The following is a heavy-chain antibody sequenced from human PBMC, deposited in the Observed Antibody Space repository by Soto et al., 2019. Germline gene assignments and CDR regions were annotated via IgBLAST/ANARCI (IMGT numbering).Heavy chain of an antibody. CDR2: IYSGGST. Sequence: GGSLGLSCAASGFTVSSNYMSWVRQAPGKGLEWVSVIYSGGSTYYADSVKGRFTISRDNSKNTLYLQMNSLRAEDTAVYYCARGGAARPDYYYYYMDVWGKGTTVTVSS. J-gene: IGHJ6*03. CDR3: ARGGAARPDYYYYYMDV. V-gene: IGHV3-66*01. D-gene: IGHD6-6*01. CDR1: GFTVSSNY.